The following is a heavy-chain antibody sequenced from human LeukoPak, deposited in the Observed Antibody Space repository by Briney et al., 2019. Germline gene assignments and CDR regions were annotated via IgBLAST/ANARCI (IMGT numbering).Heavy chain of an antibody. Sequence: PGGSLRLSCAASGFTVSSNYMSWVRQAPGKGLEWVSVIYSGGSTYYADSVKGRFTISRDNSKNTLYLQMNSLRAEDTAVYYCARGAYLPVRGVSITSHYYFDYWGQGTLVTVSS. CDR2: IYSGGST. CDR1: GFTVSSNY. V-gene: IGHV3-53*01. J-gene: IGHJ4*02. D-gene: IGHD3-10*01. CDR3: ARGAYLPVRGVSITSHYYFDY.